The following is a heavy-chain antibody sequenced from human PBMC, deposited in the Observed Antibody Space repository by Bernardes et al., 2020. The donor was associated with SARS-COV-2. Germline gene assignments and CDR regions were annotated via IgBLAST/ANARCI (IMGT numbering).Heavy chain of an antibody. CDR2: INHSGST. J-gene: IGHJ6*03. D-gene: IGHD3-3*01. V-gene: IGHV4-34*01. Sequence: SETLSLTCAVSGGSFSSYYWSWIRQPPGKGLEWIGEINHSGSTNYNPSLKSRVTISVDTSKNQFSLKLSSVTAADTAVYYCARVLRVLEWRRAFYMDVWGKRTTLTVS. CDR1: GGSFSSYY. CDR3: ARVLRVLEWRRAFYMDV.